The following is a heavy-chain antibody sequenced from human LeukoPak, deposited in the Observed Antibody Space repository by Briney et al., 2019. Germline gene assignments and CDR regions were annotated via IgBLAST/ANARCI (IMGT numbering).Heavy chain of an antibody. CDR1: GGSISSSNW. Sequence: SETLSLTCAVSGGSISSSNWWSWVRQPPGKGLEWIGEIYHSGSTNYNPSLKSRVTISVDTSKNQFSLKLSSVTAADTAVYYCARGGVLWFGELQNWFDPWGQGTLVTVSS. CDR2: IYHSGST. J-gene: IGHJ5*02. V-gene: IGHV4-4*02. D-gene: IGHD3-10*01. CDR3: ARGGVLWFGELQNWFDP.